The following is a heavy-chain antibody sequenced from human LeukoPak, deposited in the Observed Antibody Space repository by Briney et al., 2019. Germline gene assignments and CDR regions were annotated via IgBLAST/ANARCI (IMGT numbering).Heavy chain of an antibody. CDR1: GFIFSDAW. Sequence: PGGSLRLSCAASGFIFSDAWMNWVRQAPGKGLEWVGRIKSKSAGGTIDYAAPVKGRFTISRDDSLNTVYLQMNSLNTEDTAVYYCASRPIPHCDCPLDYWGHGTLVTVSS. D-gene: IGHD2-21*02. J-gene: IGHJ4*01. CDR2: IKSKSAGGTI. CDR3: ASRPIPHCDCPLDY. V-gene: IGHV3-15*01.